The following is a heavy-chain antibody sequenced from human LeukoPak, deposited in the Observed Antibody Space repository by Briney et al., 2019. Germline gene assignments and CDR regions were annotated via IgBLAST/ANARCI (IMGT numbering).Heavy chain of an antibody. J-gene: IGHJ5*02. CDR2: INPNSGGT. D-gene: IGHD2-2*01. CDR3: VRTAHPAAGNMKGYNWFDP. CDR1: GYTFTGYY. Sequence: ASVKVSCKASGYTFTGYYMHWVRQAPGQGLEWMGWINPNSGGTNYAQKFQGRVTMTRDTSISTAYMELSRLRSDDTAVYYCVRTAHPAAGNMKGYNWFDPWGQGTLVTVSS. V-gene: IGHV1-2*02.